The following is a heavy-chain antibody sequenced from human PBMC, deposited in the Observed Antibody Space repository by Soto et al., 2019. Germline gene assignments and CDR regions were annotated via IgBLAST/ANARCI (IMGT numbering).Heavy chain of an antibody. CDR1: GFTFSSYG. D-gene: IGHD6-19*01. CDR2: IWYDGSNK. CDR3: ARDRRGGIAVAGTGRSFDY. J-gene: IGHJ4*02. V-gene: IGHV3-33*01. Sequence: QVQLVESGGGVVQPGRSLRLSCAASGFTFSSYGMHWVRQAPGKGLEWVAVIWYDGSNKYYADSVKGRFTISRDNSKNTRYLQMNSLRAEDTAVYYCARDRRGGIAVAGTGRSFDYWGQGTLVTVSS.